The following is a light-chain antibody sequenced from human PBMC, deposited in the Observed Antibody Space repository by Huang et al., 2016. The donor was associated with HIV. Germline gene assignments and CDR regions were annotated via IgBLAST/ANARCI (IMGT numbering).Light chain of an antibody. CDR2: GSS. J-gene: IGKJ4*01. CDR1: RSVSTN. V-gene: IGKV3-15*01. CDR3: HQYNNWLLS. Sequence: EIVMTQSPATLSVSPGERVTLSCRANRSVSTNLAWYQQRPGPAPRLLIYGSSTSAPGIPARFSGSGSGTDFSLTISSLQSEDFALYYCHQYNNWLLSFGGGTRVDI.